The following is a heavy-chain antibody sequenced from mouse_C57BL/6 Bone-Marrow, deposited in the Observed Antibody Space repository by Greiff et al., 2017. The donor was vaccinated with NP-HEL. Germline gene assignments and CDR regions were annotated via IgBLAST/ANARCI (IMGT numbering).Heavy chain of an antibody. Sequence: VQLQQSGPELVKPGASVKISCKASGYTFTDYYMNWVKQSHGKSLEWIGDINPNNGGTSYIQKFKGKATLTVDKSSSTAYMELRSLTSEDSAVYYCARQTVVDMDYWGQGTSVTVSS. CDR1: GYTFTDYY. CDR2: INPNNGGT. D-gene: IGHD1-1*01. V-gene: IGHV1-26*01. J-gene: IGHJ4*01. CDR3: ARQTVVDMDY.